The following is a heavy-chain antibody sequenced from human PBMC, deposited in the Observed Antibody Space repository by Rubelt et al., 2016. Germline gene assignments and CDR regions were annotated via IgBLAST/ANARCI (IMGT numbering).Heavy chain of an antibody. V-gene: IGHV1-18*01. D-gene: IGHD3-10*01. CDR2: ISAYNGNT. CDR1: GYTFTSYG. Sequence: QVQLVQSGAEVKKPGASVKVSCKASGYTFTSYGISWVRQAPGQGLEWMGWISAYNGNTNYAQKRQGRGTMTPDRSTRAAYMVLRSLRSADTAVYYCVGGEPADYWGQGTLVTVSS. J-gene: IGHJ4*02. CDR3: VGGEPADY.